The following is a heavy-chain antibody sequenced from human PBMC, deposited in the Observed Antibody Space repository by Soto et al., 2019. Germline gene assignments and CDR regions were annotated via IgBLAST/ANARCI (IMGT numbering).Heavy chain of an antibody. Sequence: PXEXLKISCKCSGYXFTSYWVGWVRQIPGKGLEWMGIIYPGDSDTRYSPSFQGQVTISADKSISTAYLQWSSLKASDTAMYYCARHNGAYSSSWFHGMDVWGQGTTVTVSS. CDR2: IYPGDSDT. CDR1: GYXFTSYW. V-gene: IGHV5-51*01. CDR3: ARHNGAYSSSWFHGMDV. J-gene: IGHJ6*02. D-gene: IGHD6-13*01.